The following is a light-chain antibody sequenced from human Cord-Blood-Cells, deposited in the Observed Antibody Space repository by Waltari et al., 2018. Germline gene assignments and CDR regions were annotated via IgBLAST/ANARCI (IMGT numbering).Light chain of an antibody. V-gene: IGKV3-11*01. Sequence: EIVLTQSPATLSLSPGERATLSCRARQSVSSYLAWYQQQPGQAPRLLIYDASNRSTGIPARFSGSGSGTDFTLTISSLEPEDFAVYYCQQRSNWPRGYSFGQGTKLEIK. CDR3: QQRSNWPRGYS. CDR1: QSVSSY. CDR2: DAS. J-gene: IGKJ2*03.